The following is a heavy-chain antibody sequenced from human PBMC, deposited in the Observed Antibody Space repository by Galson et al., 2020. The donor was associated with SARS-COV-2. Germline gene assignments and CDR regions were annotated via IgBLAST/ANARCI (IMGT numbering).Heavy chain of an antibody. Sequence: TGGSLRLSCAASGFTFSSYAMHWVRQAPGKGLEWVAVISYAGSNKYYADSVKGRFTISRDNSKNTLYLQMNSLRAEDTAVYYCARDWGYCSSTSCPKYYYGMDVWGQGTTVTVSS. CDR3: ARDWGYCSSTSCPKYYYGMDV. CDR2: ISYAGSNK. V-gene: IGHV3-30-3*01. CDR1: GFTFSSYA. J-gene: IGHJ6*02. D-gene: IGHD2-2*01.